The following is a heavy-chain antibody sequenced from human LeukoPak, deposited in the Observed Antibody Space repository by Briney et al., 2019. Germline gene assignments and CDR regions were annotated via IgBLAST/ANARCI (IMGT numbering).Heavy chain of an antibody. J-gene: IGHJ3*02. CDR2: IIPIFGTA. Sequence: ASVKVSCKASGGTFSSYAISWVRQAPGQGLEWMGGIIPIFGTANYAQKFQGRVTITTDESTSTAYMELSSLRSEDTAVYYCAAIVLADAFDIWGQGTVVTGSS. V-gene: IGHV1-69*05. D-gene: IGHD2/OR15-2a*01. CDR1: GGTFSSYA. CDR3: AAIVLADAFDI.